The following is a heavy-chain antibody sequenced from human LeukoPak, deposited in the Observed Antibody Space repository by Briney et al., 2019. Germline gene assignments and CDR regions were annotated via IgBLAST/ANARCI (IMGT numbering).Heavy chain of an antibody. CDR1: GFTFSSYG. D-gene: IGHD6-13*01. Sequence: GGSLRLSCAASGFTFSSYGMHWVRQAPGKGLEWVAFIRYDGSNKYYADSVKGRFTISRDNSKNTLYLQMNSLRAEDTAVYYCARGMIAAADRDAFDIWGQGTMVTVSS. CDR2: IRYDGSNK. CDR3: ARGMIAAADRDAFDI. J-gene: IGHJ3*02. V-gene: IGHV3-30*02.